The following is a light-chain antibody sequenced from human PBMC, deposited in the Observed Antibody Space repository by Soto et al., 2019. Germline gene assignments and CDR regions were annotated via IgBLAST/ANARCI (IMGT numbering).Light chain of an antibody. CDR2: GAS. V-gene: IGKV3-15*01. CDR3: QQYNNWPPVYT. J-gene: IGKJ2*01. CDR1: QSVSSN. Sequence: EIVMTQSPATLSVSPGERATLSCRASQSVSSNLAWYQQKPGQAPRLLIYGASTRATGIPARFSGSGSGTEFTLTISSLQSEDFAVYYCQQYNNWPPVYTFGKGTKLEIK.